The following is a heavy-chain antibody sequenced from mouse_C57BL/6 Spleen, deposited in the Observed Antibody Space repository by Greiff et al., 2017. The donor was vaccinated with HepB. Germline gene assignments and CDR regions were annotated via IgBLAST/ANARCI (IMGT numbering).Heavy chain of an antibody. Sequence: VQLQQSGPVLVKPGASVKMSCKASGYTFTDYYMNWVKQSHGKSLEWIGVINPYNGGTSYNQKFKGKATLTVDKSSSTAYMELNSLTSEDSAVYYCARKADYGSSWFAYWGQGTLVTVSA. CDR1: GYTFTDYY. CDR3: ARKADYGSSWFAY. J-gene: IGHJ3*01. V-gene: IGHV1-19*01. D-gene: IGHD1-1*01. CDR2: INPYNGGT.